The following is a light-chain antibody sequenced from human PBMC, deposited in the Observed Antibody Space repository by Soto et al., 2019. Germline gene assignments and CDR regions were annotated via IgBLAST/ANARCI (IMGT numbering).Light chain of an antibody. J-gene: IGKJ1*01. CDR1: QSVSSS. Sequence: EIMMTQSPATLSVSPGERATLSCRASQSVSSSLAWYQQKPGQAPRLLIYGASTRATGIPARFSGSGSGTDFTLTISRLEPEDFAVYYCQQYGSLSWTFGQGTKVDIK. CDR2: GAS. CDR3: QQYGSLSWT. V-gene: IGKV3-15*01.